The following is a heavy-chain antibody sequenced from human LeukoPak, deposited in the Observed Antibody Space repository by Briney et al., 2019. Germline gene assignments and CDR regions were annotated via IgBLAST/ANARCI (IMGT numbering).Heavy chain of an antibody. CDR1: GLTFSSFE. CDR3: ARETSIALDY. V-gene: IGHV3-48*03. J-gene: IGHJ4*02. CDR2: ISSSGSTK. D-gene: IGHD6-6*01. Sequence: RGSLRLSCAASGLTFSSFEMNWVRQAPGKGLEWVSYISSSGSTKYYADSVKGRFTISRDNAKNSLYLQMNSLRAEDTAVYYCARETSIALDYWGQGTLVTVSS.